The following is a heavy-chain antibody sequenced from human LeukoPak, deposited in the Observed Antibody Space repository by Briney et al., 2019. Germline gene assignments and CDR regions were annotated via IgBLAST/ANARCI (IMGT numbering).Heavy chain of an antibody. V-gene: IGHV3-30-3*01. CDR3: ARVVEGYGSGLNWFDP. D-gene: IGHD3-10*01. J-gene: IGHJ5*02. CDR1: GFTFSSYA. Sequence: GRSLRLSCAASGFTFSSYAMHWVRQAPGKGLEWVAVISYDGSNKYYADSVKGRFTISRDNSKNTLYLQMNSLRAEDTAVYYCARVVEGYGSGLNWFDPWGQGTLVTVSS. CDR2: ISYDGSNK.